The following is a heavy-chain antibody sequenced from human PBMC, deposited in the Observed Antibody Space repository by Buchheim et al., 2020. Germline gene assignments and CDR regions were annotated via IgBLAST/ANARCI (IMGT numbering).Heavy chain of an antibody. CDR3: ARLNHPIVVVPAIYYYGMDV. V-gene: IGHV1-69*01. D-gene: IGHD2-2*01. J-gene: IGHJ6*02. CDR2: IIPIFGTA. CDR1: GGTFSSYA. Sequence: QVQLVQSGAEVKEPGSSVKLSCKASGGTFSSYAISWVRQAPGQGLEWMGGIIPIFGTANYAQKFQGRVTITAAESTSTAYMELSSLRSEDTAVYYCARLNHPIVVVPAIYYYGMDVWGQGTT.